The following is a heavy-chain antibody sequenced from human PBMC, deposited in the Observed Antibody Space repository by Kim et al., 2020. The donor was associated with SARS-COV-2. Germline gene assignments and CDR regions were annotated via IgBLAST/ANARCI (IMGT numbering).Heavy chain of an antibody. V-gene: IGHV3-48*03. CDR1: GFTFSSYE. D-gene: IGHD6-13*01. Sequence: GGSLRLSCAASGFTFSSYEMNWVRQAPGKGLEWVSYISSSGSTIYYADSVKGRFTISRDNAKNSLYLQMNSLRAEDTAVYYCASPSIPGYSSSWYPREFDYWGQGTLVTVSS. CDR2: ISSSGSTI. J-gene: IGHJ4*02. CDR3: ASPSIPGYSSSWYPREFDY.